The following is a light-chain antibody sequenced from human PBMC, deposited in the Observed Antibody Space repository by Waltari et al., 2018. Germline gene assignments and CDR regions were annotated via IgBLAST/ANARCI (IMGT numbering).Light chain of an antibody. V-gene: IGKV1-39*01. Sequence: DLQMTQSPSSLSASVGDRVTIPCRASQRISTFLNWYQQRPGKAPKLLIYAASSLQSGVPSRFSGSGSGTDFTLTISSLQLEDFATYYCQQSYNTPWTFGQGTKVEIK. J-gene: IGKJ1*01. CDR3: QQSYNTPWT. CDR1: QRISTF. CDR2: AAS.